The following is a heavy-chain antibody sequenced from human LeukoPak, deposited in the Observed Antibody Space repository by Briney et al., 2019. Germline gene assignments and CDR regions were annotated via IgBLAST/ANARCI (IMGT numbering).Heavy chain of an antibody. Sequence: GGSLRLSCAASGFTFSSYWMSWVRQAPGKGLEWVANIKQDGSEKYYVDSVKGRFTISRDNAKNSLYLQMNSLRAEDTAVYYCARVVHSSSWYYYYYYMDVLGKGTTVTISS. V-gene: IGHV3-7*01. CDR2: IKQDGSEK. CDR1: GFTFSSYW. CDR3: ARVVHSSSWYYYYYYMDV. D-gene: IGHD6-13*01. J-gene: IGHJ6*03.